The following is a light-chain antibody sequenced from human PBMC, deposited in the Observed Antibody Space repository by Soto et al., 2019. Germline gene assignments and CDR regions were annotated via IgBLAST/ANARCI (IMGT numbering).Light chain of an antibody. CDR3: QQYNSYPLT. CDR2: DAS. Sequence: DIQMTQSPSTLSASVGDRVTITCRASQSISSWLAWYQQKPGKPPKILIYDASSLESGVPSRFRGSGSGTEFTLTISRLQPDDFSTYYCQQYNSYPLTFGGGTKVDIK. V-gene: IGKV1-5*01. J-gene: IGKJ4*01. CDR1: QSISSW.